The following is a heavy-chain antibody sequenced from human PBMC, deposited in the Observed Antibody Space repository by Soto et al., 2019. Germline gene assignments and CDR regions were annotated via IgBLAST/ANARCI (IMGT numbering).Heavy chain of an antibody. CDR2: IDPSDSQT. J-gene: IGHJ4*02. D-gene: IGHD3-22*01. CDR3: ATQLYYSDTGPNFQYYFDS. CDR1: GYSFAGYW. Sequence: GESLKISCKGSGYSFAGYWITWVRQKPGKGLEWMGRIDPSDSQTYYSPSFRGHVTISVTKSITTVFLQWSSLRASDTAMYYCATQLYYSDTGPNFQYYFDSWGQGTPVTVSS. V-gene: IGHV5-10-1*01.